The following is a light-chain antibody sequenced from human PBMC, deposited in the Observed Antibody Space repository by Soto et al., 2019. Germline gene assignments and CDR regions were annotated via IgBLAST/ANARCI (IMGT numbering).Light chain of an antibody. CDR2: AAS. Sequence: DIQMTQSPSSLSASVGDRVSITCRASQGISSYLAWYQQKPRRAPKLLIYAASTLQTGVPSRFSGSGSGTDFTLTISSLQPEDFATYYCQQLHSYPLTFGQGTRLEI. CDR3: QQLHSYPLT. J-gene: IGKJ5*01. CDR1: QGISSY. V-gene: IGKV1-9*01.